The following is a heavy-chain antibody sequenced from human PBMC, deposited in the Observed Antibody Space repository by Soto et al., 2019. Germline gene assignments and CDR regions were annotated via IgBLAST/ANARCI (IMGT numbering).Heavy chain of an antibody. CDR2: ISYDGSNK. CDR1: GFTFSSYG. Sequence: QVQLVESGGGVVQPGRSLRLSCAASGFTFSSYGMHWVRQAPGKGLEWVAVISYDGSNKYYADSVKSRFTISRDNSKNTLYLQMHSLRAEDTAVYYCAKSSEKQSYFDYWGQGTLVTVSS. CDR3: AKSSEKQSYFDY. D-gene: IGHD6-19*01. J-gene: IGHJ4*02. V-gene: IGHV3-30*18.